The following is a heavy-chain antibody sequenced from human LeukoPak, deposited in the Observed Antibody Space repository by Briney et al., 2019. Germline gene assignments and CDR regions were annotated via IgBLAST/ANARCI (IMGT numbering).Heavy chain of an antibody. Sequence: GGSLRLSCVVSGFTFGDYAMHWVRQAPGKGLEWVSGINWNSVSIAFADSVKGRFTISRDNAKNSLYLQMNSLRPEDTALYFCAKDMTVSSSWTGDAFDFWGQGTMVTVSS. CDR1: GFTFGDYA. J-gene: IGHJ3*01. CDR3: AKDMTVSSSWTGDAFDF. CDR2: INWNSVSI. D-gene: IGHD6-13*01. V-gene: IGHV3-9*01.